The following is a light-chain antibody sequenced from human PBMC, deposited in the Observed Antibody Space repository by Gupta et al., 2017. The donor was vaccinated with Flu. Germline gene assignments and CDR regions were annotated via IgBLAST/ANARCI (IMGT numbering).Light chain of an antibody. V-gene: IGLV3-21*03. J-gene: IGLJ3*02. Sequence: GKTASSTGSGSNIGSKSVHWYQHIPGQAPVVVVYDDTDRPSGIPERFSGSNSGTTATLTISRVEVGDEADYYCQVWDNNRDHWVFGGGTKLTAL. CDR3: QVWDNNRDHWV. CDR1: NIGSKS. CDR2: DDT.